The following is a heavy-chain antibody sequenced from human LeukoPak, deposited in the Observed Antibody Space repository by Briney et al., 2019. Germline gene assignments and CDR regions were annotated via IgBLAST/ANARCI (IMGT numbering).Heavy chain of an antibody. J-gene: IGHJ4*02. CDR1: GLTFSSYN. Sequence: GGSLRLSCVASGLTFSSYNMNWVRQAPGKGLEWVSFISSSSNYIYYADSVKGRFTISRDNARNSLLLQMNSLRAEDTAVYYCARGTPTTRDFDYWGQGTLVTVSS. CDR3: ARGTPTTRDFDY. CDR2: ISSSSNYI. V-gene: IGHV3-21*01. D-gene: IGHD4-11*01.